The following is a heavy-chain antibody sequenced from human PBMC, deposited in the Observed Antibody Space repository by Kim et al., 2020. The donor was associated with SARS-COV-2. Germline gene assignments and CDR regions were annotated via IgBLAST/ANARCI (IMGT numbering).Heavy chain of an antibody. CDR2: INHSGKT. CDR3: ARVRDYYDSSRVNLGWYFDL. V-gene: IGHV4-34*01. CDR1: GESFSGFY. D-gene: IGHD3-22*01. J-gene: IGHJ2*01. Sequence: SETLSLTCAIYGESFSGFYWSWIRQPPGKGLEWIAEINHSGKTNYNPSLKGRVTMSVDTSKNQFSLKLNSVTAADTAVYYCARVRDYYDSSRVNLGWYFDLWGHGTLVTVSS.